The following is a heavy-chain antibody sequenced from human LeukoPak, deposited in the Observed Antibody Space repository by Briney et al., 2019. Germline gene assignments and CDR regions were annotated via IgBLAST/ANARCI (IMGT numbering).Heavy chain of an antibody. CDR2: IYYSGST. CDR3: ARDRGAAAGYFDY. CDR1: GGSISSSSYY. D-gene: IGHD6-13*01. Sequence: PSETLSLTCTVSGGSISSSSYYWGWIRQPPGKGLEWIGSIYYSGSTYYNPSLKSRVTISVDTSKNQFSLKLSSVTAADTAVYYCARDRGAAAGYFDYWGQGTLVTVSS. V-gene: IGHV4-39*07. J-gene: IGHJ4*02.